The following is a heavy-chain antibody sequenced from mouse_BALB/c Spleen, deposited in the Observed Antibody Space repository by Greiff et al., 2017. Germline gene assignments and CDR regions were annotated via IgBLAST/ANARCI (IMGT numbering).Heavy chain of an antibody. CDR1: GYTFTSYW. V-gene: IGHV1-87*01. Sequence: QVHVKQSGAELARPGASVKLSCKASGYTFTSYWMQWVKQRPGQGLEWIGAIYPGDGDTRYTQKFKGKATLTADKASSTAYMQLSSLASEDSAVYYCARGNYPPWFAYWGQGTLVTVSA. D-gene: IGHD2-1*01. J-gene: IGHJ3*01. CDR2: IYPGDGDT. CDR3: ARGNYPPWFAY.